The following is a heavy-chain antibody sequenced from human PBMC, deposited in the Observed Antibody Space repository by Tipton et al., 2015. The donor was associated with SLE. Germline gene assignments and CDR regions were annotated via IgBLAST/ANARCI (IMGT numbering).Heavy chain of an antibody. D-gene: IGHD6-19*01. CDR1: GGSITDFY. Sequence: TLSLTCSVSGGSITDFYWRWLRKPPGKGLQWIGFMFYIGNSEYNPSLKSRVAISIDTSRSQFSLNLTSVTAADTAVYYCAAYNSGSHAFHIWGQGTMVTVSS. CDR2: MFYIGNS. V-gene: IGHV4-59*01. J-gene: IGHJ3*02. CDR3: AAYNSGSHAFHI.